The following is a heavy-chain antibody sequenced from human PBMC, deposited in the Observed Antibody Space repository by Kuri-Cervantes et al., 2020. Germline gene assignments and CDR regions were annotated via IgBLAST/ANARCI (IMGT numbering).Heavy chain of an antibody. CDR1: GYSISSGYY. D-gene: IGHD2-15*01. V-gene: IGHV4-38-2*02. Sequence: SETLSLTCTVSGYSISSGYYWCCSRRPPGKGLWGLGSITHSGSTYYNPSLKSRVTISVDTSKNQFSLKLSSVTAADTAVYYCAREGCSGGSCYSDYWGQGTLVTVSS. CDR2: ITHSGST. J-gene: IGHJ4*02. CDR3: AREGCSGGSCYSDY.